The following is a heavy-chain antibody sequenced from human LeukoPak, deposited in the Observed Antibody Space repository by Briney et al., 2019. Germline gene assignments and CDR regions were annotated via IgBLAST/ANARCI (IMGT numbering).Heavy chain of an antibody. V-gene: IGHV4-39*01. Sequence: PSETLSLTCAVSGGSIISSSYNWGWIRQPPGKGLEWIGTIYHSGTTYYNPSLKSRVTISVDTSKNQFFLKLSSVTAADTAVYYCARRRTPSSSSFYYYYYGMDVWGQGTTVTVSS. CDR2: IYHSGTT. CDR1: GGSIISSSYN. J-gene: IGHJ6*02. CDR3: ARRRTPSSSSFYYYYYGMDV. D-gene: IGHD6-6*01.